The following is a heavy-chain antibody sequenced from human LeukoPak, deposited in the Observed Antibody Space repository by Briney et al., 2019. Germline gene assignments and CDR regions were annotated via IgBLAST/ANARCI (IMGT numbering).Heavy chain of an antibody. CDR1: GGSISSSSYY. V-gene: IGHV4-61*05. D-gene: IGHD5-24*01. Sequence: SETLSLTCSVSGGSISSSSYYWGWIRQPPGKGLEWIGYIYYSGSTNYNPSLKSRVTISVDTSKNQFSLKLSSVTAADTAVYYCASGDGYNEPLGGYWGQGTLVTVSS. CDR2: IYYSGST. J-gene: IGHJ4*02. CDR3: ASGDGYNEPLGGY.